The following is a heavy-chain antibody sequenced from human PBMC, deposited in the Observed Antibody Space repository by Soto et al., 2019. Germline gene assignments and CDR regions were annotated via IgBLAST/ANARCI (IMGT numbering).Heavy chain of an antibody. Sequence: SVKVSCKASGGTFSSYAISWVRQAPGQGLEWMGGIIPIFGTANYAQKFQGRVTITADESTSTAYMELSSLGSEDTAVYYCARDRSPYYYDSSGYCFWGQGTLVTVSS. CDR1: GGTFSSYA. V-gene: IGHV1-69*13. CDR2: IIPIFGTA. J-gene: IGHJ4*02. D-gene: IGHD3-22*01. CDR3: ARDRSPYYYDSSGYCF.